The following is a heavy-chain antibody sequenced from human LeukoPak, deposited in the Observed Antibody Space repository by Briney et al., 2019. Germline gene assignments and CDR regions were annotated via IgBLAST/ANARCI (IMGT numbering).Heavy chain of an antibody. V-gene: IGHV3-23*01. CDR1: GFTFSTYS. CDR3: TKHRTGPPYGLDV. J-gene: IGHJ6*02. CDR2: ISNSVVST. Sequence: GASLRLSCAASGFTFSTYSMAWVRQAPGKGLEWVSGISNSVVSTYHAEPVKSRFTISRDNAHNTLYLQMNSLRAEATAVYYCTKHRTGPPYGLDVWGQGTTVTVSS.